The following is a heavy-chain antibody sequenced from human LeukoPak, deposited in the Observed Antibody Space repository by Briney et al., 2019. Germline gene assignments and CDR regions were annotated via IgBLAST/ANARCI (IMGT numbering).Heavy chain of an antibody. Sequence: PSETLSLTCAVYGGSFSGYYWSWIRQPPGKGLEWIGEINHSGSTNYNPSLKRRVTISVDTSKNQFSLKLSSVTAADTAVYYCARGAKTTGTYYFDFWGQGTLVTVSS. CDR3: ARGAKTTGTYYFDF. CDR1: GGSFSGYY. J-gene: IGHJ4*02. CDR2: INHSGST. V-gene: IGHV4-34*01. D-gene: IGHD4-11*01.